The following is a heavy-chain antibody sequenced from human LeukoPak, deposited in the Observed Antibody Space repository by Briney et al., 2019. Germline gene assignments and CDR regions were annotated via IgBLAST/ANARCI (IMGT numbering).Heavy chain of an antibody. D-gene: IGHD3-16*01. J-gene: IGHJ3*02. CDR1: GDSVSSNSAA. Sequence: SHTLSLTCAISGDSVSSNSAAWHWLTQSPSRGLEWLGSTYYRSKWYNDYPVSVKSRITINPDTSKNQVSLPLNSVTPEDTAVYYRAREGKGGAFDIWGQGTMVTVSS. CDR2: TYYRSKWYN. V-gene: IGHV6-1*01. CDR3: AREGKGGAFDI.